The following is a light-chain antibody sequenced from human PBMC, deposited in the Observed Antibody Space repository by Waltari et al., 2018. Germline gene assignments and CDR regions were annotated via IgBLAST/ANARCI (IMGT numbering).Light chain of an antibody. CDR1: ESLVHTDGNTY. Sequence: DVVVTQSPLSLPDTLGQLASISCRSRESLVHTDGNTYLHWFQQRPGQSPRRLIYMVSERDSGVPDRFSGSGSGTDFTLKISRVEAEDVGIYYCMQSTHWPPWTFGQGTKVEIK. J-gene: IGKJ1*01. CDR3: MQSTHWPPWT. V-gene: IGKV2-30*02. CDR2: MVS.